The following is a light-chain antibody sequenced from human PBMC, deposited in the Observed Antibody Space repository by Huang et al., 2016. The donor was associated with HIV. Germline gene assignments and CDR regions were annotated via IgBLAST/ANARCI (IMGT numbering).Light chain of an antibody. J-gene: IGKJ5*01. V-gene: IGKV1-39*01. Sequence: DILLTQSPSSLSASVGDRVTITCRASQNINTYLNWYQQKPVKAHNFLIHSSSTLQTGVPSRFIGSGSGTDCTLTVNSLQPEDSATYYCQQGYSALITFGQGTRL. CDR2: SSS. CDR1: QNINTY. CDR3: QQGYSALIT.